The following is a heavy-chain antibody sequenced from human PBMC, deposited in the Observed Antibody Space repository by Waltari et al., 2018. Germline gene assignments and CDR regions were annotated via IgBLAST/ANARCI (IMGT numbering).Heavy chain of an antibody. V-gene: IGHV4-39*07. CDR1: GGSISSSSYY. J-gene: IGHJ6*02. CDR3: ARYSSSSLYYDYGMDV. Sequence: QLQLQESGPGLVKPSETLSLTCTVSGGSISSSSYYWGWIRQPPGKGLEWIGSIYYSGSTYYNPSLKSRVTRSVDTSKNQFSLKLSSVTAADTAVYYCARYSSSSLYYDYGMDVWGQGTTVTVSS. D-gene: IGHD6-6*01. CDR2: IYYSGST.